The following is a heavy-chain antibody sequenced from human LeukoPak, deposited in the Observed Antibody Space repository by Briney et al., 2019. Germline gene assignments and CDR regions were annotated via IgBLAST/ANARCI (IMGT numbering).Heavy chain of an antibody. Sequence: PGGSLRLSCAASGFTFSSYTMNWVRQAPGKGLEWLSYITGSSSTIYYADAVKGRFTISRDNAKNSLYLQMNSLRDEDTAVYYCARRSYNDYWGQGTLVTVSS. CDR2: ITGSSSTI. J-gene: IGHJ4*02. CDR1: GFTFSSYT. CDR3: ARRSYNDY. V-gene: IGHV3-48*02. D-gene: IGHD1-1*01.